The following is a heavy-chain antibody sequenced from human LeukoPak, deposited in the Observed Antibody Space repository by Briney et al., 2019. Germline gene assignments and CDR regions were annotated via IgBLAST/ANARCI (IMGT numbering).Heavy chain of an antibody. D-gene: IGHD2-15*01. CDR2: INHSGST. CDR3: ARGRVGYCSGGSCYSRKAYWFDP. Sequence: KPSETLSLTCTVSGGSISSGSYYWGWIRQPPGKGLEWIGEINHSGSTNYNPSLKSRVTISVDTSKNQFSLKLSSVTAADTAVYYCARGRVGYCSGGSCYSRKAYWFDPWGQGTLVTVSS. J-gene: IGHJ5*02. V-gene: IGHV4-39*07. CDR1: GGSISSGSYY.